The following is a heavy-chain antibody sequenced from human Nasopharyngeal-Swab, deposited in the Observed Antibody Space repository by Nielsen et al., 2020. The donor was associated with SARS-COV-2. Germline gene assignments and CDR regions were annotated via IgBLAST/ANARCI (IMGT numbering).Heavy chain of an antibody. CDR3: ARPVGGYSYVSPYNWFDP. Sequence: GESLKISCAASGFTFSSYWMHWVRQAPGKGLVWVSRINSDGSSTSYADSVKGRFTISRDNAKNTLYLQMNSLRAEDTAVYYCARPVGGYSYVSPYNWFDPWGQGTLVTVSS. V-gene: IGHV3-74*01. CDR1: GFTFSSYW. CDR2: INSDGSST. D-gene: IGHD5-18*01. J-gene: IGHJ5*02.